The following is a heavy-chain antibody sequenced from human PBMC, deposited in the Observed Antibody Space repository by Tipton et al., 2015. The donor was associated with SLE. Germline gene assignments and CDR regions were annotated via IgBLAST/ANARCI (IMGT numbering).Heavy chain of an antibody. V-gene: IGHV4-34*12. J-gene: IGHJ4*02. CDR1: GASFSDYY. CDR2: FIHSETT. D-gene: IGHD5-12*01. CDR3: ARHPPRGGSGYALDN. Sequence: TLSLTCAVDGASFSDYYWMWVRQPPGKGLEWIGEFIHSETTNYNPSLKSRVTISVDTSKNQFSLKLSSVTAADTAVYYCARHPPRGGSGYALDNWGQGTLVTVSS.